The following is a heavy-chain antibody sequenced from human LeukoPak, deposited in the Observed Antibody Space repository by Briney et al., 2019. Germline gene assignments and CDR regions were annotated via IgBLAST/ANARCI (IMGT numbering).Heavy chain of an antibody. D-gene: IGHD3-22*01. CDR3: ARDRPNYYGSNGHYYRRDGDY. J-gene: IGHJ4*02. Sequence: GGSLRLSCAASGFTFSDYYMSWVRQAPGKGLEWVSSITSSGETTFYAGSVKGQFTISRDNSKNTMYLQMNSLRAEDTAVYYCARDRPNYYGSNGHYYRRDGDYWGQGTLVTVSS. CDR2: ITSSGETT. CDR1: GFTFSDYY. V-gene: IGHV3-23*01.